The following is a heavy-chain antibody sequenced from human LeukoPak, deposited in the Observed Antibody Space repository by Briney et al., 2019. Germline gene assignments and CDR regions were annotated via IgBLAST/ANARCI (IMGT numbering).Heavy chain of an antibody. Sequence: QPGGSLRLSCAASGFTVSSNYMSWVRQAPGKGLEWVSVIYSGGSTYYADSMKGRFTISRHNSKNTLYLQMNSLRAEDTAVYYCARGTVATFWNYWGQGTLVTVSS. CDR2: IYSGGST. CDR3: ARGTVATFWNY. J-gene: IGHJ4*02. CDR1: GFTVSSNY. D-gene: IGHD4-23*01. V-gene: IGHV3-53*04.